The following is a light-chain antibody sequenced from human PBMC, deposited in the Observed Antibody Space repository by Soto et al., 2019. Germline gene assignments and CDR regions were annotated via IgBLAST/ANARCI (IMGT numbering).Light chain of an antibody. CDR1: QSIGSI. CDR2: GAS. Sequence: EIALTQSPATLSVSPGERATLSCRASQSIGSILAWYQQKPGQAPRLLIYGASTRAADIPARFSGSGSGTEFTLTISSLQSEDFALYFCQHYNNWPLTFGRGTKVEIK. V-gene: IGKV3-15*01. CDR3: QHYNNWPLT. J-gene: IGKJ4*01.